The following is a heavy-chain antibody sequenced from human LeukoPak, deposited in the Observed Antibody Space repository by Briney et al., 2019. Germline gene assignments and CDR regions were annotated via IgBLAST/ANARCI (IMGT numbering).Heavy chain of an antibody. CDR3: ATGRGTPSDYYDSSGYGHFDY. D-gene: IGHD3-22*01. V-gene: IGHV3-23*01. Sequence: PGGSLRLYCAASGFTFSSSAMSWVRQAPGKGLEWVSAISGSGGSTYYADSVTGRFTISRDNSKNTLYLQMNSLRAENTAVYYCATGRGTPSDYYDSSGYGHFDYWGQGTLVTVSS. CDR2: ISGSGGST. J-gene: IGHJ4*02. CDR1: GFTFSSSA.